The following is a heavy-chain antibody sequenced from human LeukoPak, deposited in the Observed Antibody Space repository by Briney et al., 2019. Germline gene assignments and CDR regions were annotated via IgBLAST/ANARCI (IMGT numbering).Heavy chain of an antibody. Sequence: ASETLSLTCIVSGDSIISSDYHWGWIRQPPGKEMEWIGTIFYSGSTHYSPSLKSRVTISVDTSKNLFSLNLSSVTAADTAVYYCARGLGSSPDYWGQGTLVTVSS. V-gene: IGHV4-39*02. CDR1: GDSIISSDYH. CDR3: ARGLGSSPDY. D-gene: IGHD6-13*01. CDR2: IFYSGST. J-gene: IGHJ4*02.